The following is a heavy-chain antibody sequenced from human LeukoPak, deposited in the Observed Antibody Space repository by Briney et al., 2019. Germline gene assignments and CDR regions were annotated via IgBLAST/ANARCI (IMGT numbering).Heavy chain of an antibody. CDR2: INHSGST. V-gene: IGHV4-34*01. D-gene: IGHD6-6*01. Sequence: PSETLSLTCAVYGGSFSGYYWSWIRQPPGKGLEWIGEINHSGSTNYNPSLKSRVTISVDTSKNQFSLKLSSVTAADTAVYYCARGYSSSSGDYYYYMDVWGKGTTVTVSS. CDR3: ARGYSSSSGDYYYYMDV. J-gene: IGHJ6*03. CDR1: GGSFSGYY.